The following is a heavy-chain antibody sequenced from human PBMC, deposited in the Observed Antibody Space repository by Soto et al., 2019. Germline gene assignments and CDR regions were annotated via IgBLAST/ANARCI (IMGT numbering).Heavy chain of an antibody. Sequence: SVKVSCKASGGTFSSYAISWVRQAPGQGLEWMGGIIPIFGTANYAQKFQGRVTITADESTSTAYMELSSLRSEDTAVYYCARSHPPTYYYDSRLVFGGELDYYYYGMDVWGQGTTVTVSS. CDR3: ARSHPPTYYYDSRLVFGGELDYYYYGMDV. D-gene: IGHD3-22*01. V-gene: IGHV1-69*13. CDR2: IIPIFGTA. CDR1: GGTFSSYA. J-gene: IGHJ6*02.